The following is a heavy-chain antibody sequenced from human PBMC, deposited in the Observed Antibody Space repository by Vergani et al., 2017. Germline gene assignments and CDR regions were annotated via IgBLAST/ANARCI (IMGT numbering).Heavy chain of an antibody. D-gene: IGHD1-1*01. V-gene: IGHV3-23*01. Sequence: EVQLLESGGDLVQPGGSLRLSCAASGFSFSTYAMSWVHPAPGKGLEWGSTINTNGDYTRYGDSVKGRFTSSRDNSKSTLYLQMNSLRAEETAIYYCAKGGWNYWFDSWGQGTLVIVS. CDR3: AKGGWNYWFDS. CDR2: INTNGDYT. J-gene: IGHJ5*01. CDR1: GFSFSTYA.